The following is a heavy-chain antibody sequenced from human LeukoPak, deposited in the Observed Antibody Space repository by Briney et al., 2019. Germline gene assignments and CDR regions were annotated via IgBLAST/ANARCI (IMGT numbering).Heavy chain of an antibody. Sequence: PSETLSLTCTVSGGSISSSSYYWGWIRQPPGKGLEWIGRIYASGSTNYNPSLKSRVTMSVDTSKNQFSLKLSSVTAADTAVYYCARVISYYYYYMDVWGKGTTVTISS. V-gene: IGHV4-61*05. CDR2: IYASGST. J-gene: IGHJ6*03. CDR3: ARVISYYYYYMDV. D-gene: IGHD2/OR15-2a*01. CDR1: GGSISSSSYY.